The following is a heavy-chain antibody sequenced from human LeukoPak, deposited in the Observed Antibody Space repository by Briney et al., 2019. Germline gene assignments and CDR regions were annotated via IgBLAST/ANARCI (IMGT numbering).Heavy chain of an antibody. Sequence: ASVKVSCKASGGTFSSYAISWVRQAPGHGLEWMGRIIPILGIANYAQKFQGRVTITADKSTSTAYMELSSLRSEDTAVYYCARETPYCGGDCYSGPFDYWGQGTLVTVSS. J-gene: IGHJ4*02. D-gene: IGHD2-21*02. V-gene: IGHV1-69*04. CDR3: ARETPYCGGDCYSGPFDY. CDR2: IIPILGIA. CDR1: GGTFSSYA.